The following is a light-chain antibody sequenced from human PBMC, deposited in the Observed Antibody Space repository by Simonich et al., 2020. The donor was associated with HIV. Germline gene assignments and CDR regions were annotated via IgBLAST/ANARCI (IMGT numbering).Light chain of an antibody. CDR2: EVS. CDR3: MQGIHLST. CDR1: QSLLHRIGRTF. Sequence: EIVMTQSPLSLSVTPGQPASISCRSSQSLLHRIGRTFLYWYLQKPVQSPQPLSYEVSSRFSGVPDRVSGSGSGTDFTLKISRVEAEDVGFYYCMQGIHLSTFGQGTKVEIK. J-gene: IGKJ1*01. V-gene: IGKV2-29*02.